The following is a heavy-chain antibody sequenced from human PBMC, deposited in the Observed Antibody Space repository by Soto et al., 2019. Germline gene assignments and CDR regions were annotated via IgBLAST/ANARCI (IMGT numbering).Heavy chain of an antibody. CDR1: GGTFSSYA. CDR2: IIPIFGTA. J-gene: IGHJ6*02. V-gene: IGHV1-69*13. D-gene: IGHD6-13*01. Sequence: GASVKVSCKASGGTFSSYAISWVRQAPGQGLEWMGGIIPIFGTANYAQKFQGRVTITADESTSTAYMELSSLRSEDTAVYYCARLYSPKQYYYGMDVWGQGTTVTVSS. CDR3: ARLYSPKQYYYGMDV.